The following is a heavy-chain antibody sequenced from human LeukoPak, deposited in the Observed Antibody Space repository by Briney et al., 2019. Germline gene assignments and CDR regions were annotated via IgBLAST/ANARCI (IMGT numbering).Heavy chain of an antibody. CDR1: GGSISSGDYY. Sequence: PSETLSLTCTVSGGSISSGDYYWSWIRQPPGKGLEWIGYIYYSGSTYYNPSLKSRVTISVDTSKNQFSLKLSSVTAADTAVYYCARDADSSGHLDYWGQGTLVTVSS. V-gene: IGHV4-30-4*01. CDR3: ARDADSSGHLDY. D-gene: IGHD3-22*01. J-gene: IGHJ4*02. CDR2: IYYSGST.